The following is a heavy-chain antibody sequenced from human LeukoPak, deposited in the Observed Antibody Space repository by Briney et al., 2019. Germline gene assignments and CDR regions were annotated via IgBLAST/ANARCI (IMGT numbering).Heavy chain of an antibody. V-gene: IGHV3-11*04. CDR3: ARDRNYFDY. CDR1: GFSFKEHY. CDR2: ISSSGSTI. J-gene: IGHJ4*02. Sequence: GGSLRLSCAASGFSFKEHYMSWIRQAPGKGLEWVACISSSGSTIYYGDSVKGRFTISRDNAKNSLYLQMNSLRAEDTAVYYCARDRNYFDYWGQGTLVTVSS.